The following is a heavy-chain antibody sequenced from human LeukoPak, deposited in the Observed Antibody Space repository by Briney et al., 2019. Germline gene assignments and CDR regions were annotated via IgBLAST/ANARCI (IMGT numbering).Heavy chain of an antibody. CDR2: IRYDGSNK. V-gene: IGHV3-30*02. CDR1: GFTFSIYG. J-gene: IGHJ4*02. Sequence: GGSLRLSCTASGFTFSIYGMHWVRQAPGKGLEWVAFIRYDGSNKYYADSVKGRFTISRDNSKNTLYLQMNSLRAEDTAVYYCASSGWTPGDYWGQGTLVTVSS. CDR3: ASSGWTPGDY. D-gene: IGHD6-19*01.